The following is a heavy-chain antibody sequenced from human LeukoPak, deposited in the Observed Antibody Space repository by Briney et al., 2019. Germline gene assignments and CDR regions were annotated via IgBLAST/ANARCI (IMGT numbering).Heavy chain of an antibody. D-gene: IGHD3-22*01. CDR3: AKDPNRYDSSIYYCAY. CDR2: IRYDGSNT. CDR1: GFTFNNYG. V-gene: IGHV3-30*02. J-gene: IGHJ4*02. Sequence: GGSLRLSCAASGFTFNNYGMHWVRQAPGKGLEWVAFIRYDGSNTYYADSVKGRFTISRDNSKNTLYLHMNRLRAEDTAVYYCAKDPNRYDSSIYYCAYWGQGTLVAVSS.